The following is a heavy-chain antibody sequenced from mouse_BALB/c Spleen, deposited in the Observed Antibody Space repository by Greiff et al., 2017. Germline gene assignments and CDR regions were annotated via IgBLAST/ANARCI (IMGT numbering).Heavy chain of an antibody. J-gene: IGHJ4*01. CDR3: ATRGLLRPSMDY. CDR2: ISSGSSTI. Sequence: EVKLQESGGGLVQPGGSRKLSCAASGFTFSSFGMHWVRQAPEKGLEWVAYISSGSSTIYYADTVKGRFTISRDNPKNTLFLQMTSLRSEDTAMYYCATRGLLRPSMDYWGQGTSVTVSS. CDR1: GFTFSSFG. D-gene: IGHD1-2*01. V-gene: IGHV5-17*02.